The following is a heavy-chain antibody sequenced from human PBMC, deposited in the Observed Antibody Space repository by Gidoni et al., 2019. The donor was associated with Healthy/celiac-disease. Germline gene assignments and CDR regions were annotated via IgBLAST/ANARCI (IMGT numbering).Heavy chain of an antibody. CDR3: ALYIVVVAATPEALDY. J-gene: IGHJ4*02. CDR2: ISGSGGST. Sequence: EVQLLESGGGLVQPGGSLRLSCAASGFTFSSYAMGWVRQAPGKGLEWVSAISGSGGSTYYADSVKGRFTISRDNSKNTLYLQMNSLRAEDTAVYYCALYIVVVAATPEALDYWGQGTLVTVSS. CDR1: GFTFSSYA. V-gene: IGHV3-23*01. D-gene: IGHD2-15*01.